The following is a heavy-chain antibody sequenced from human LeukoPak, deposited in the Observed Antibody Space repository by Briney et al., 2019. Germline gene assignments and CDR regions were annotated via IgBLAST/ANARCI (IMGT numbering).Heavy chain of an antibody. CDR3: ARKYPDHWFDP. J-gene: IGHJ5*02. V-gene: IGHV4-30-2*05. D-gene: IGHD6-6*01. Sequence: PSETLSLTCAVSGGSISSGGYSWSWIRQPPGKGLEWIGYILYLGSTYYNLSLKSRVTMSVDTSKNQFSLILRSVTAADTAVYYCARKYPDHWFDPWGQGTLVTVSS. CDR2: ILYLGST. CDR1: GGSISSGGYS.